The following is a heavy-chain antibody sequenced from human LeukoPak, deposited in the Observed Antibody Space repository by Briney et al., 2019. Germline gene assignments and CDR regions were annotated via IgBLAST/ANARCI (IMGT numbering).Heavy chain of an antibody. D-gene: IGHD4-17*01. V-gene: IGHV3-30*03. CDR2: ISYDGSNK. Sequence: GGSLRLSCAASGFTFSSYGMHWVRQAPGKGLEWVAVISYDGSNKYYADSVKGRFTISRDNSKNTLYLQMNSLRAEDTAVYYCASMTTGAEYDYWGQGTLVTVSS. J-gene: IGHJ4*02. CDR3: ASMTTGAEYDY. CDR1: GFTFSSYG.